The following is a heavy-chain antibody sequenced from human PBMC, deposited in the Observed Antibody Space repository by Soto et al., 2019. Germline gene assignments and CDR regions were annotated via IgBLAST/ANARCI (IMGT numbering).Heavy chain of an antibody. CDR2: IKQDGSEK. Sequence: PGGSLRLSCAASGFTLSSYWMSWVRQAPGKGLEWVANIKQDGSEKYYVDSVKGRFTISRDNAKNSLYLQMNSLRAEDTAVYYCARPLVWGKGTTVTVSS. V-gene: IGHV3-7*01. CDR1: GFTLSSYW. J-gene: IGHJ6*04. CDR3: ARPLV.